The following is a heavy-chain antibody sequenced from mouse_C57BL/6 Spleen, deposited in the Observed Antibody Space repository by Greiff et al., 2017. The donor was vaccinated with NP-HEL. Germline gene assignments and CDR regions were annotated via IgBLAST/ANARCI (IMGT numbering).Heavy chain of an antibody. Sequence: EVHLVESGGDLVKPGGSLKLSCAASGFTFSSYGMSWVRQTPDKRLEWVATICSGGSFTYFPASVKGRFPISRDNAKNTLYLQMSSMKSEDTAMYYCARQGDYSAMDYWGQGTSVTVSS. CDR3: ARQGDYSAMDY. CDR1: GFTFSSYG. D-gene: IGHD2-13*01. CDR2: ICSGGSFT. J-gene: IGHJ4*01. V-gene: IGHV5-6*01.